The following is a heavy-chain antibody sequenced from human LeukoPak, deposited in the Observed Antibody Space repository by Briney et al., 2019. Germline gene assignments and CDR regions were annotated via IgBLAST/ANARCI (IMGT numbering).Heavy chain of an antibody. CDR2: INRDGSTT. CDR1: ESTFSKFW. V-gene: IGHV3-74*03. CDR3: ARGNYYGMDV. D-gene: IGHD2/OR15-2a*01. J-gene: IGHJ6*02. Sequence: GGSLRLSCAASESTFSKFWMHWVRQAPGKVLVWVSGINRDGSTTTYADSVKGRFTVSRGNAKNTLYLQMNSLRAEDTAVYYCARGNYYGMDVWGQGTTVTVSS.